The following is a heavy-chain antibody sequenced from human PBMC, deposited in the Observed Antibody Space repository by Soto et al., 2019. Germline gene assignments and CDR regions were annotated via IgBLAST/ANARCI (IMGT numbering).Heavy chain of an antibody. CDR1: GFNFSFHA. Sequence: LRLSCTASGFNFSFHAMSWVRQAPGKGLQWVSALSGSGDTTYYADSVKGRFTISRDNSKNTLYLQMNSLRAEDTAVYYCAKESTIFGVVSPIDYWGQGTLVTVSS. D-gene: IGHD3-3*01. CDR3: AKESTIFGVVSPIDY. V-gene: IGHV3-23*01. CDR2: LSGSGDTT. J-gene: IGHJ4*02.